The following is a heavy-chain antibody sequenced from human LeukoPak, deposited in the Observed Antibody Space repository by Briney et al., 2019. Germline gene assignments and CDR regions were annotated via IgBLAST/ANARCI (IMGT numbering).Heavy chain of an antibody. CDR1: GGSISSYY. CDR2: IYYSGST. CDR3: ARAWYCSSTSCRRDAFDI. J-gene: IGHJ3*02. D-gene: IGHD2-2*01. Sequence: PSETLSLTCTVSGGSISSYYWSWIRQPPGKELEWIGYIYYSGSTNYNPSLKSRVTISVDTSKNQFSLKLSSVTAADTAVYYCARAWYCSSTSCRRDAFDIWGQGTMVTVSS. V-gene: IGHV4-59*01.